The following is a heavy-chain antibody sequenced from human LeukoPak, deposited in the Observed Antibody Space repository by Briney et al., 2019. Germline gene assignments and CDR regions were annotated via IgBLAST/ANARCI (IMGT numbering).Heavy chain of an antibody. J-gene: IGHJ4*02. CDR3: ARLHFNSFDY. CDR2: ISYDGSDK. CDR1: GFTFSNYA. Sequence: PGGSLRLSCAASGFTFSNYAMYWARQAPGKGLEWVAVISYDGSDKYYADSVKGRFTISRDNSKNTLNLQMNSLRAEDTAVYYCARLHFNSFDYWGQGTLVTVSS. D-gene: IGHD2/OR15-2a*01. V-gene: IGHV3-30-3*01.